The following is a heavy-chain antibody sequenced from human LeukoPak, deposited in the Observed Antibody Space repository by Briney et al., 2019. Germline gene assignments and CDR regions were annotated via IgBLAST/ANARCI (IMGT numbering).Heavy chain of an antibody. D-gene: IGHD3-10*01. V-gene: IGHV4-38-2*01. J-gene: IGHJ6*03. Sequence: SETLSLTCAVSGYSVNNGYYCVWIRQPPGKGLEWIGSLYHSDGVYYNPSLKSRVTISVDTSKNQFSLKLSSVTAADTAVYYCARGGMVRGVNNYYYMDVWGKGTTVTVSS. CDR2: LYHSDGV. CDR3: ARGGMVRGVNNYYYMDV. CDR1: GYSVNNGYY.